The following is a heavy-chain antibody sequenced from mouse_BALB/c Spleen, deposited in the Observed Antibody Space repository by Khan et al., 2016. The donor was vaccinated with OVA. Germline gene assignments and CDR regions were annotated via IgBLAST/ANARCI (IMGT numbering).Heavy chain of an antibody. CDR2: IWSAGST. D-gene: IGHD2-4*01. CDR3: ARRGYDYGRGAWFAY. CDR1: GFSLTNYS. V-gene: IGHV2-2*02. Sequence: QVQLKESGPGLVQPSQSLSITCTVSGFSLTNYSVHWVRQSPGKGLEWLGVIWSAGSTDYNAAFISRLTIIKDNSRRQVFFKMNSLQPNDTAIYYCARRGYDYGRGAWFAYWGQGTLVTVAA. J-gene: IGHJ3*01.